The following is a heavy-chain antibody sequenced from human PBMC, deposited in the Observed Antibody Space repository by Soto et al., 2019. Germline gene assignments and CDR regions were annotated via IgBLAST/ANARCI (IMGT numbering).Heavy chain of an antibody. Sequence: SQTLSLTCAISGDSVSSNSAAWNWIRQSPSRGLEWLGRTYYRSKWYNDYAVSVKSRITINPDTSKNQFSLQLNSVTPEDTAVYYCARRIRLAAAGTNYYYMDVWGKGTTVTVSS. CDR2: TYYRSKWYN. D-gene: IGHD6-13*01. CDR3: ARRIRLAAAGTNYYYMDV. V-gene: IGHV6-1*01. CDR1: GDSVSSNSAA. J-gene: IGHJ6*03.